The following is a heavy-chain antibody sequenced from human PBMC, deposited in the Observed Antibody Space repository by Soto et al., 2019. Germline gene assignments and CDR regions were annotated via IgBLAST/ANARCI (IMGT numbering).Heavy chain of an antibody. CDR1: GYTFTNND. CDR2: MNPGSGDT. J-gene: IGHJ5*02. V-gene: IGHV1-8*02. Sequence: ASLKGSCKSSGYTFTNNDVSWVRQATVQGLEWMGWMNPGSGDTGYAQKFQGRVTMTRDISIATAYMELNSLTSEDTAIYYCARMESFGSLNWFDPWGQGTLVTVSS. D-gene: IGHD5-18*01. CDR3: ARMESFGSLNWFDP.